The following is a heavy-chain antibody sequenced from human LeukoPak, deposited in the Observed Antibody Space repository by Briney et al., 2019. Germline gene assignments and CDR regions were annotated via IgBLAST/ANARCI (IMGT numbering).Heavy chain of an antibody. J-gene: IGHJ4*02. D-gene: IGHD3-22*01. CDR2: IYYSGST. CDR3: ARDSYYYDSSPHYFDY. CDR1: GGSISSSSYY. Sequence: SETLSLTCTVSGGSISSSSYYWGWIRQPPGKGLEWIGSIYYSGSTYYNPSLKSRVTISVDTSKNQFSLKLSSVTAADTAVYYCARDSYYYDSSPHYFDYWGQGTLVTVSS. V-gene: IGHV4-39*07.